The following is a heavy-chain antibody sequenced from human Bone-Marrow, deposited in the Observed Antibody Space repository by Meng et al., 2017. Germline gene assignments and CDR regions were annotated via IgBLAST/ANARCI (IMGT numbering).Heavy chain of an antibody. CDR3: ARRRIGHYGSGITPIDY. J-gene: IGHJ4*02. CDR1: GGSISSSNW. V-gene: IGHV4-4*02. Sequence: GSLRLSCAVSGGSISSSNWWSWVRQPPGKGLEWIGEIYHSGSTNYNPSLKSRVTISVDTSKNQFSLKLSSVTAADTAVYYCARRRIGHYGSGITPIDYWGQGTLVTVSS. CDR2: IYHSGST. D-gene: IGHD3-10*01.